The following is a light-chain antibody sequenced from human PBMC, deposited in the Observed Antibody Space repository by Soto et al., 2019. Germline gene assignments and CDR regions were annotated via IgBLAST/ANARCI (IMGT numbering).Light chain of an antibody. CDR3: QQANSFPLT. CDR2: AAS. CDR1: QGINNW. V-gene: IGKV1-12*01. Sequence: DIQMTQSPSSVSASVGDRVTITCRASQGINNWLAWFQQKPGKAPKFLIYAASTLQSGVPSRFSGNASGTDFPLTISSLPPEDFATYYCQQANSFPLTFGGGTTVGIK. J-gene: IGKJ4*01.